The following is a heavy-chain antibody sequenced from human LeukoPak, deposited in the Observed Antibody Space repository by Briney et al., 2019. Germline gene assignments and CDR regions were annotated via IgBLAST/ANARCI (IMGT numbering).Heavy chain of an antibody. J-gene: IGHJ4*02. CDR3: ARELNYFDF. Sequence: ASVKVSCKASGYIFTGYYFHWVRQAPGRGLEWMGWINPNNGGTNYAQKFQGRVTMNRDTSITTPYMELSRLISDDTAIYYCARELNYFDFWGQGTLLTVSS. CDR1: GYIFTGYY. V-gene: IGHV1-2*02. CDR2: INPNNGGT.